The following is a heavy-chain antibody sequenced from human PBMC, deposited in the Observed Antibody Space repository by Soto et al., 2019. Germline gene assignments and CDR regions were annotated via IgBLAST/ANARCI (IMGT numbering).Heavy chain of an antibody. J-gene: IGHJ4*02. CDR2: IYWDDDK. D-gene: IGHD1-1*01. V-gene: IGHV2-5*02. Sequence: QITLKESGPTLVRPSQTLTLTCTFSGFSLSTSGVGVGWIRQPPGKALEWLALIYWDDDKRYRPSLKSRLTTXQXTXXHQVVLTLTNVDPVDTATYYCARRAATTGSYYFDYWGQGPLITVSS. CDR1: GFSLSTSGVG. CDR3: ARRAATTGSYYFDY.